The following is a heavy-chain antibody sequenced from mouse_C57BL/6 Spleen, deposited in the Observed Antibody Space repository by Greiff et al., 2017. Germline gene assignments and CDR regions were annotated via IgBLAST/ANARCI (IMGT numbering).Heavy chain of an antibody. Sequence: EVKLVESEGGLVQPGSSMKLSCTASGFTFSDYYMAWVRQVPEKGLEWVANINYDGSSTYYLDSLKSRFIISRDNAKNILYLQMSSLKSEDTATYYCARESYYGNSHWYFDVWGTGTTVTVSS. CDR3: ARESYYGNSHWYFDV. CDR1: GFTFSDYY. J-gene: IGHJ1*03. CDR2: INYDGSST. V-gene: IGHV5-16*01. D-gene: IGHD2-1*01.